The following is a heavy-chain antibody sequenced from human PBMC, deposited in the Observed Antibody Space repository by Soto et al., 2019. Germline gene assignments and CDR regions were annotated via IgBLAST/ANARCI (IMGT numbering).Heavy chain of an antibody. J-gene: IGHJ4*02. V-gene: IGHV4-59*01. CDR3: ARDLTSSGLYYFDY. CDR2: IYYSGST. CDR1: GGSLSSYF. D-gene: IGHD6-19*01. Sequence: SETLSLTCTLSGGSLSSYFWSWIPQPPGKGLEWIGYIYYSGSTNYNPSLKSRVTISVDTSKNQFSLKLSSVTAADTAVYYCARDLTSSGLYYFDYWGQGTLVTVSS.